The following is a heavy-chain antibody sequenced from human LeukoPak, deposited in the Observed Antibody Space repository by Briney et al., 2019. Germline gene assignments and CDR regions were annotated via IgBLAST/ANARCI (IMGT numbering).Heavy chain of an antibody. V-gene: IGHV4-59*01. D-gene: IGHD5-12*01. CDR2: IYYSGST. CDR1: GGSISSYY. CDR3: ARGGDIEATIIAFDI. J-gene: IGHJ3*02. Sequence: SETLSHTCTVSGGSISSYYWSWIRQPPGKGLEWIGYIYYSGSTNYNPSLKSRVTISVDTSKNQFSLKLSSVTAADTAVYYCARGGDIEATIIAFDIWGQGTMVTVSS.